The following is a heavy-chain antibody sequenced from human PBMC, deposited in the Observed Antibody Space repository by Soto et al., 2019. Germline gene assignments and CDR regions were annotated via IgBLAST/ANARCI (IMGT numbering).Heavy chain of an antibody. D-gene: IGHD5-18*01. CDR3: ARDSTGYTSAYNFDY. CDR2: IGAYNGNI. CDR1: GYTFTSYG. V-gene: IGHV1-18*01. Sequence: QVQLVQSGAEVKKPGASVTVSCKASGYTFTSYGINWVRQAPGQGLEWMGWIGAYNGNINYAQKLQGRVTMTTDTSTSTAYMELRSLGSDDTAVYYCARDSTGYTSAYNFDYWGQGTLVTVSS. J-gene: IGHJ4*02.